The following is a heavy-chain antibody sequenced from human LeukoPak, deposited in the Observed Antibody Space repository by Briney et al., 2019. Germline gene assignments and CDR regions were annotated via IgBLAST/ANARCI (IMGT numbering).Heavy chain of an antibody. CDR2: IYYSGTT. CDR1: GGSVSSGSYY. CDR3: ARSVSGYDYYFDY. J-gene: IGHJ4*02. V-gene: IGHV4-61*01. Sequence: SETLSLTCTVSGGSVSSGSYYWIWIRQPPGKGLEWIGHIYYSGTTNYNPSLNSRVTISVDMSKNQFSLKLSSVTAADTAVYYCARSVSGYDYYFDYWGQGTLVTVSS. D-gene: IGHD5-12*01.